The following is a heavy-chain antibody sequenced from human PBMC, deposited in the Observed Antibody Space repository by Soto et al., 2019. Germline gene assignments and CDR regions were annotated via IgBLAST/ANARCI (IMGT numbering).Heavy chain of an antibody. CDR1: GYSISSGYY. V-gene: IGHV4-38-2*01. Sequence: SETLSLTCAVSGYSISSGYYWGWIRQPPGKGLEWIGSIYHSGSTYYNPSLKSRVTISVDTSKNQFSLKLSSVTAADTAVYYCARAVWYDSVWFDPWGQGTLVTVSS. J-gene: IGHJ5*02. CDR2: IYHSGST. CDR3: ARAVWYDSVWFDP. D-gene: IGHD6-19*01.